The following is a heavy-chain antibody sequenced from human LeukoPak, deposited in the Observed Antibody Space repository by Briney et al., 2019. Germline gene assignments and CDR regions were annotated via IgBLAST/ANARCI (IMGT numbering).Heavy chain of an antibody. CDR2: ISWNSGSI. V-gene: IGHV3-9*01. CDR1: GFTFDDHA. Sequence: GGSLRLSCAASGFTFDDHAMHWVRQAPGEGLEWVSGISWNSGSIGYADSVKGRFTISRDNAKNSVYLQMNSLRAEDTALYYCAKDPGYSGAYDMWGQGTMVTVSS. D-gene: IGHD5-12*01. J-gene: IGHJ3*02. CDR3: AKDPGYSGAYDM.